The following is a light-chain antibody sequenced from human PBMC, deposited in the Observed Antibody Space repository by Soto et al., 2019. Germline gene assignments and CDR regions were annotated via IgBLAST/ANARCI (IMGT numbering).Light chain of an antibody. J-gene: IGKJ5*01. CDR1: QSISSW. V-gene: IGKV1-5*03. CDR2: KAS. CDR3: QQYNSYPIT. Sequence: DIQMTQSPSTLSASVGDRVTMTCRAGQSISSWLAWYQQKPGKAPKLLIYKASSLESGVPSRFSGSGSGTEFTLTISSLQPDDFATYYCQQYNSYPITFGQGTRLEI.